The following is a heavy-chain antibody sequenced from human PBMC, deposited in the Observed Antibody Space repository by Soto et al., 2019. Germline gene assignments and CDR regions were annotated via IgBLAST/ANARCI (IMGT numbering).Heavy chain of an antibody. V-gene: IGHV1-69*02. CDR3: ARCRPTDCSSTSCPSLGYYYYYYLDV. CDR2: IIPILGIA. Sequence: QVQLVQSGAEVKKPGSSVKVSCKASGGTFSSYTISWVRQAPGQGLEWMGRIIPILGIANYAQKFQGRVTITADKSTSTADMGLSSLRSEDTAVYYCARCRPTDCSSTSCPSLGYYYYYYLDVWSKGTTVTVSS. CDR1: GGTFSSYT. D-gene: IGHD2-2*01. J-gene: IGHJ6*03.